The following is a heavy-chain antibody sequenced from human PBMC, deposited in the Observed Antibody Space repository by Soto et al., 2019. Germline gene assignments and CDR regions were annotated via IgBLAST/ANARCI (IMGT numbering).Heavy chain of an antibody. CDR3: ARWVGHFDF. J-gene: IGHJ4*02. CDR2: IYYSGST. CDR1: GGSISNHY. V-gene: IGHV4-59*08. D-gene: IGHD1-26*01. Sequence: QVQLQESGPGLVKPSETLSLTCTVSGGSISNHYWSSIRQPPGKGLELIGYIYYSGSTNYNPSLRSRVTISVDTSKNQFSLKLSSVTAADTAVYYCARWVGHFDFWGPGTLVTVSS.